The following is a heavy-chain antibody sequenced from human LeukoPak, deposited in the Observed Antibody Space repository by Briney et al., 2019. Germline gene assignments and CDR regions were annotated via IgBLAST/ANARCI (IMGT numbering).Heavy chain of an antibody. CDR2: IYTSGST. CDR1: GGSIGSYY. Sequence: SETLSLTCTVSGGSIGSYYWSWIRQPAGRGLEWIGRIYTSGSTNYNPSLKSRVTMSVDTSNNHFSLKLSSVTAADTAVYYCARDQDGSFEYWGQGTLVTVSS. D-gene: IGHD5-24*01. CDR3: ARDQDGSFEY. J-gene: IGHJ4*02. V-gene: IGHV4-4*07.